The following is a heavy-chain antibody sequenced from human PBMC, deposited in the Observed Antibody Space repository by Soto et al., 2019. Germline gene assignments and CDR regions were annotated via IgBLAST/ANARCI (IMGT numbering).Heavy chain of an antibody. D-gene: IGHD3-3*01. Sequence: QVQVVESGGGVVQPGRSLRLYCAASGFTFSSFGMHWVRQAPGKGLEWVSLIWYDGSKKSYGDSVKGRFTISRDTSRNTVYLQMNSLRADDTAVYYCARDASYYSLWSGYYPSRNGMDVWGQGTTVTVSS. CDR3: ARDASYYSLWSGYYPSRNGMDV. V-gene: IGHV3-33*01. J-gene: IGHJ6*02. CDR2: IWYDGSKK. CDR1: GFTFSSFG.